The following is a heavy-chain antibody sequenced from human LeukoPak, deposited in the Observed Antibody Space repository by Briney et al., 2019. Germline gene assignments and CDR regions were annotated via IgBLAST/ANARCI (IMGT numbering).Heavy chain of an antibody. CDR2: ISGSGGST. V-gene: IGHV3-23*01. D-gene: IGHD3-9*01. Sequence: GGSLRLSCAASGFTFSSYGMSWVRQAPGKGLEWVSAISGSGGSTYYADSVKGRFTISRDNSKNTLYLQMNSLRAEDTAVYYCAKDLGYDILTGYYPDYWGQGTLVTVSS. J-gene: IGHJ4*02. CDR3: AKDLGYDILTGYYPDY. CDR1: GFTFSSYG.